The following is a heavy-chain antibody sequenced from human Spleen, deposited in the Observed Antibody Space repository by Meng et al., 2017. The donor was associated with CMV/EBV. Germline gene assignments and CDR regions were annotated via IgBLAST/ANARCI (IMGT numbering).Heavy chain of an antibody. CDR1: GFTLSTFR. CDR2: INSDGSST. D-gene: IGHD4-11*01. V-gene: IGHV3-74*01. CDR3: AKTKVIPTSYGIYYYYGMDV. J-gene: IGHJ6*02. Sequence: GGSLRLSCAASGFTLSTFRMNWVRQVPGKGLEWVSRINSDGSSTTYADSVKGRFAISRDDAKNTLYLQMNSLRAEDTAVYYCAKTKVIPTSYGIYYYYGMDVWGQGTTVTVSS.